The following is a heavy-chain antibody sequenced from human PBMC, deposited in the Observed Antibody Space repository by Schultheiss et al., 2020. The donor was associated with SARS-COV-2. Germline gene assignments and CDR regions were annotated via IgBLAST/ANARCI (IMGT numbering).Heavy chain of an antibody. CDR1: GGSFSGYY. V-gene: IGHV4-34*01. J-gene: IGHJ5*02. Sequence: GSLRLSCAVYGGSFSGYYWSWIRQPPGKGLEWIGEINHSGSTNYSPSLTSRVIVSVDTSKKQFSLRLRSVTAADTAVYYCARQGISRYFETSDPWGQGTLVTVSS. CDR2: INHSGST. CDR3: ARQGISRYFETSDP. D-gene: IGHD3-9*01.